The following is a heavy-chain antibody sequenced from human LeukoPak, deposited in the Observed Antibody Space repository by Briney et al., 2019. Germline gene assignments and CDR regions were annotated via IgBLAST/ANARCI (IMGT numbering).Heavy chain of an antibody. J-gene: IGHJ5*02. D-gene: IGHD3-22*01. CDR2: VYTSGST. CDR1: GGSFSGYS. Sequence: PSETLSLTCAVYGGSFSGYSWSWIRQPAGKGLEWIGRVYTSGSTNYNPSLKSRVTISVDTSKKQFSLKLSSVTAADTAVYYCAREKIGYYDGSGRGWFDPWGQGTLVTVSS. V-gene: IGHV4-4*07. CDR3: AREKIGYYDGSGRGWFDP.